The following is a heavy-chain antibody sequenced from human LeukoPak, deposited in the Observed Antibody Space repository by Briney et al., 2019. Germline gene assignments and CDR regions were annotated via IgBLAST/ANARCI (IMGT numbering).Heavy chain of an antibody. Sequence: ASVKVPCKASGYTFTGYYMHWVRQAPGQGLEWMGWINPNSGGTNYAQKFQGRVTITADESTSTAYMEPSSLRSEDTAVYYCAREGCSGGSCDDVGDNWFDPWGQGTLVTVSS. CDR2: INPNSGGT. D-gene: IGHD2-15*01. CDR3: AREGCSGGSCDDVGDNWFDP. CDR1: GYTFTGYY. J-gene: IGHJ5*02. V-gene: IGHV1-2*02.